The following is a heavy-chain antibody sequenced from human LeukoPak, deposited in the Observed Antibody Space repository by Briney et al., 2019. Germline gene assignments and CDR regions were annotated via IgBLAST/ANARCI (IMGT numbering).Heavy chain of an antibody. CDR3: ARKRSSSSGGPFDY. D-gene: IGHD6-6*01. CDR2: IYYSGST. Sequence: LRLSCAASGFTFSSYAMSWVRQHPGKGLEWIGYIYYSGSTYYNPSLKSRVTISVDTSKNQFSLKLSSVTAADTAVYYCARKRSSSSGGPFDYWGQGTLVTVSS. CDR1: GFTFSSYA. V-gene: IGHV4-31*02. J-gene: IGHJ4*02.